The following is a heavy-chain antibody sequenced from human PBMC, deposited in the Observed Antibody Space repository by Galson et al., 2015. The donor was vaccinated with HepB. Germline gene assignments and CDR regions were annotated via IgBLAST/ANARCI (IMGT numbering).Heavy chain of an antibody. CDR2: IYSGGTT. D-gene: IGHD3-10*01. CDR1: GFTVSTKY. CDR3: AREMIRGAFDY. J-gene: IGHJ4*02. V-gene: IGHV3-53*01. Sequence: SLRLSCAASGFTVSTKYMSWVRQAPGKGLEWVSVIYSGGTTYYADSVKGRFTISRDNSKNTLYLQMNSLRAEDTAVYYCAREMIRGAFDYWGQGTLVTVSS.